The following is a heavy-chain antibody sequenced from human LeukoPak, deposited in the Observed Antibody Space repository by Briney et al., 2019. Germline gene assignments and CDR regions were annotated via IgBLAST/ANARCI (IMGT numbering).Heavy chain of an antibody. V-gene: IGHV5-51*01. Sequence: GESLKISCKGSGYSFTSYWIGWVRQMPGKGLEWMGIIYPGDSDTRNSPSFQGQVTISAAKSISTAYLQWSSLKASDTAMYYCARQEQEYYFDYWGQGTLVTVSS. CDR2: IYPGDSDT. CDR1: GYSFTSYW. D-gene: IGHD1-26*01. CDR3: ARQEQEYYFDY. J-gene: IGHJ4*02.